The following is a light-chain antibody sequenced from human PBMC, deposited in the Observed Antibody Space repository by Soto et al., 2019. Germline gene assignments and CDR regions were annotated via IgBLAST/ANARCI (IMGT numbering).Light chain of an antibody. V-gene: IGKV3-15*01. Sequence: EIVMTQSPSTLSVSTGERATLSCRASQSVNSNLAWYQQKPGQAPRLLIYGASSRATGIPARFSGSGSGTEFTLTITSLQSEDFAVYYCQQYNSWPRTFGQGTKV. J-gene: IGKJ1*01. CDR1: QSVNSN. CDR2: GAS. CDR3: QQYNSWPRT.